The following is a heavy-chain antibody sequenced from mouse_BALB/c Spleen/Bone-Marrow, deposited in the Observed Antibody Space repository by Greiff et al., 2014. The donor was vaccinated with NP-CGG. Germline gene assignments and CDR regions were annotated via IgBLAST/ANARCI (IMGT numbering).Heavy chain of an antibody. CDR3: ARGDYGGFAY. V-gene: IGHV14-3*02. J-gene: IGHJ3*01. Sequence: EVKLMESWAELVKPGASVKLSCTASGFNIKDTYMHWVKQRPEQGLEWIGRIDPANGNTKYDPKFQGKATITADTSSNTAYLQLSSLTSEDTAVYYCARGDYGGFAYWGQGTLVTVSA. CDR2: IDPANGNT. D-gene: IGHD2-4*01. CDR1: GFNIKDTY.